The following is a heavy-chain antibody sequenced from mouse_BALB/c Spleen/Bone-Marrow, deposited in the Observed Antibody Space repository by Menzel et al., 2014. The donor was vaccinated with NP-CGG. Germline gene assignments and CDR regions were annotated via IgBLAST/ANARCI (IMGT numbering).Heavy chain of an antibody. Sequence: QVQLQQPGAELMQPGASVKISCKATGYTFSSYWIEWVKQRPGHGLEWIGEILPGSGSTNYNEKFKGKATFTADTSSNTAYMQLSSLTSEDSAGYYCARRGYDGAYWGQGTPVKVSA. CDR3: ARRGYDGAY. CDR2: ILPGSGST. D-gene: IGHD2-14*01. V-gene: IGHV1-9*01. J-gene: IGHJ3*01. CDR1: GYTFSSYW.